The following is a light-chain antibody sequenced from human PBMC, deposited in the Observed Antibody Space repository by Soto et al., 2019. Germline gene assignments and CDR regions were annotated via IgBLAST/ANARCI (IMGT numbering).Light chain of an antibody. V-gene: IGLV2-14*01. Sequence: QSLVAPPAPLSWAPWQSITLSCTGNRSEIGTYNSVSWYQQYPGKAPKLMIHDVSNRPSGVSNRFSGSKSGNTASLTISGLQAEDEADYYCSSYTSSSSYVFGSGTKVTVL. CDR2: DVS. CDR3: SSYTSSSSYV. J-gene: IGLJ1*01. CDR1: RSEIGTYNS.